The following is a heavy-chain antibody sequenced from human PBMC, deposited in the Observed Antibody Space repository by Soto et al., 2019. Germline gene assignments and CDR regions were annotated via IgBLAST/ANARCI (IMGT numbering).Heavy chain of an antibody. J-gene: IGHJ4*02. CDR1: GYTFTNYG. CDR3: ARGSSGDFDY. D-gene: IGHD6-19*01. CDR2: ISPYNGNA. Sequence: GASVKVSCKASGYTFTNYGITWVRQAPGQGLEWMGWISPYNGNANYAQKLQGRVTMTTDTSTSTTYIELRSLTSDDTAVYYCARGSSGDFDYWGQGTLVTVSS. V-gene: IGHV1-18*01.